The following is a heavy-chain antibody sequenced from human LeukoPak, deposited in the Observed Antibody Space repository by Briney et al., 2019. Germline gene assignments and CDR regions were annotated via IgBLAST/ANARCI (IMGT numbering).Heavy chain of an antibody. J-gene: IGHJ6*03. V-gene: IGHV3-49*03. CDR3: SRLDQLLGSYYMDV. CDR2: IRSKAYGGTT. D-gene: IGHD2-2*01. CDR1: GFTFGDYP. Sequence: GGSLRLSCTASGFTFGDYPMSWFRQAPGKGLEWVGFIRSKAYGGTTEYAASVKGRITISRDDSESIAYLQMNSLKTEDTAVYYCSRLDQLLGSYYMDVWGKGTTVTVSS.